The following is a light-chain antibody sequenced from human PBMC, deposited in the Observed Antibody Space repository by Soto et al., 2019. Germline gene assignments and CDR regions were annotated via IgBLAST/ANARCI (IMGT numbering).Light chain of an antibody. V-gene: IGLV1-40*01. J-gene: IGLJ3*02. CDR2: GNS. CDR3: QSYDSSLSGLWV. CDR1: SSNIGAGYD. Sequence: QSVLTQPPSVSGAPGQRVTISCTGSSSNIGAGYDVHWYQQLPGTAPKLLIYGNSNRPSGVPDRFSGSKSGTSASLAITGLQAEDEADYYCQSYDSSLSGLWVFGGGTKRTVL.